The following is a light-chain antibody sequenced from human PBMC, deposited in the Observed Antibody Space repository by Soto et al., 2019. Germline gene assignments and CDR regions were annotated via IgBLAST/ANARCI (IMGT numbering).Light chain of an antibody. CDR3: HQYENWPQT. CDR1: QSISSN. Sequence: EIVMTQSPATLSVSPGERATLSCRASQSISSNLARYQQKPGQAPRLLIYGASTRATGIPARFSGSGSGTEFTLTISSLHSEDFALYYCHQYENWPQTIGQATKVDIK. V-gene: IGKV3-15*01. J-gene: IGKJ1*01. CDR2: GAS.